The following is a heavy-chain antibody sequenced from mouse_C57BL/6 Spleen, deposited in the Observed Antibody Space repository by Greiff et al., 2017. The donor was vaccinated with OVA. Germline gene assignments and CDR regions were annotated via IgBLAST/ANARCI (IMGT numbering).Heavy chain of an antibody. CDR3: ARKFRSPDYYGSSYYAMDY. CDR2: IDPSDSYT. D-gene: IGHD1-1*01. J-gene: IGHJ4*01. Sequence: QVQLQQPGAELVKPGASVKLSCKASGYTFTSYWMQWVKQRPGQGLEWIGEIDPSDSYTNYNQQFKGKATLTVDTSSSPAYMQLSSLTSEDSEVYDGARKFRSPDYYGSSYYAMDYWGQGTSVTVAS. CDR1: GYTFTSYW. V-gene: IGHV1-50*01.